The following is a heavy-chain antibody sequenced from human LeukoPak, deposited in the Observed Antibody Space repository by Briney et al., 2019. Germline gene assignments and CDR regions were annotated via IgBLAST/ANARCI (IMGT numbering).Heavy chain of an antibody. J-gene: IGHJ4*02. CDR3: ARGGKATVVTM. V-gene: IGHV4-4*07. Sequence: LSETLSLTCTVSGGSINSYYWTWIRQSAGKGLEWIGRMYSSGSTNYNPSLKSRVSMSVDTSKNQFSVKLTSVTAADTAVYYCARGGKATVVTMWGQGILVTVSS. CDR1: GGSINSYY. CDR2: MYSSGST. D-gene: IGHD4-23*01.